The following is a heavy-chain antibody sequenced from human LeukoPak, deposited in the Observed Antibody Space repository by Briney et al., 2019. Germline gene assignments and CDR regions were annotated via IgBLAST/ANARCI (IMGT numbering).Heavy chain of an antibody. D-gene: IGHD1-1*01. CDR2: ISYDGSNK. J-gene: IGHJ4*02. V-gene: IGHV3-30-3*01. Sequence: GRSLRLSCAASGFTFSSYAMHWVRQAPGKGLEWVAVISYDGSNKYYADSVKGRFTISRDNSKNTLYLQMNSLRAEDTAVYYCARTIENWNYFDYWGQGTLVTVSS. CDR1: GFTFSSYA. CDR3: ARTIENWNYFDY.